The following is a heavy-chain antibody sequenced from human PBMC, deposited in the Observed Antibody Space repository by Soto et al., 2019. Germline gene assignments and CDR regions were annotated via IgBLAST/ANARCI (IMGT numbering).Heavy chain of an antibody. J-gene: IGHJ3*02. CDR2: ISSDGSKN. CDR3: ASPTIPDHRAFHI. CDR1: VFTFSSYA. V-gene: IGHV3-30-3*01. D-gene: IGHD2-2*02. Sequence: QVHLVESGGGVLQPGRSLSLSCAASVFTFSSYAMHWVRQAPGKGLEWVAVISSDGSKNYYADSGKGRFTISRENSKNTLYMQRNGLRAEDKAVYYCASPTIPDHRAFHIWGQGTMVNVSS.